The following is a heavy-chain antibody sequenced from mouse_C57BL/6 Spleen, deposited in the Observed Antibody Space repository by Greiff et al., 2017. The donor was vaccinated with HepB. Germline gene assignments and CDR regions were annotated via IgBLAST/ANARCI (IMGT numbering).Heavy chain of an antibody. V-gene: IGHV1-59*01. Sequence: QVQLQQPGAELVRPGTSVKLSCKASGYTFTSYWMHWVKQRPGQGLEWIGVIDPSDSYTNYNQKFKGKATLTVDTSSSTAYMQLSSLTSEDSAVYYCAPSYGSSPYWYFDVWGTGTTVTVSS. CDR2: IDPSDSYT. CDR3: APSYGSSPYWYFDV. CDR1: GYTFTSYW. D-gene: IGHD1-1*01. J-gene: IGHJ1*03.